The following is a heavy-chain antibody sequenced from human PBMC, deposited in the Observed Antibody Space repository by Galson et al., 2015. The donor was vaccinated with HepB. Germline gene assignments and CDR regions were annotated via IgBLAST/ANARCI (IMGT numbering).Heavy chain of an antibody. CDR3: ARQRFFDY. D-gene: IGHD3-3*01. CDR2: IYPGGSDT. V-gene: IGHV5-51*01. Sequence: QSGAEVKKPGESLKISCKVSGYNFADYWIGWVRQVPGKGLVWMGIIYPGGSDTRYSPSFQGQVTISVDKSISTAYLQWTSLKASDTAMYYCARQRFFDYWGQGTLVTVSS. J-gene: IGHJ4*02. CDR1: GYNFADYW.